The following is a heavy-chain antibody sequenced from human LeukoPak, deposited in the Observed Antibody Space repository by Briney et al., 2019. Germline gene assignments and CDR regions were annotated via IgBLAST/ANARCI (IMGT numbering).Heavy chain of an antibody. CDR1: GFTFSSYA. D-gene: IGHD3-10*01. CDR2: ISGSGGST. J-gene: IGHJ3*02. CDR3: STGSGHAFDI. Sequence: GGSLRLSCAASGFTFSSYAMSWVRQAPGKGLEWGSAISGSGGSTYYADPVRGRFTISTDNAKNTLYVQMNSLRAEDTAVYYSSTGSGHAFDIWGRGTMVTVSS. V-gene: IGHV3-23*01.